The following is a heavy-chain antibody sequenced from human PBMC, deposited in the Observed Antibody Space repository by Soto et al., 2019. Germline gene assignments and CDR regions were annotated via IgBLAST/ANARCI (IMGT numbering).Heavy chain of an antibody. CDR3: ASEGFVVVVATTYGMDV. Sequence: GASVKVSCKASGGTFSSYAISWVRQAPGQGLEWMGGIIPIFGTANYAQKFQGRVTITADESTSTAYMELSSLRSEDTAVYYCASEGFVVVVATTYGMDVCGQGTTVTVSS. V-gene: IGHV1-69*13. J-gene: IGHJ6*02. D-gene: IGHD2-15*01. CDR2: IIPIFGTA. CDR1: GGTFSSYA.